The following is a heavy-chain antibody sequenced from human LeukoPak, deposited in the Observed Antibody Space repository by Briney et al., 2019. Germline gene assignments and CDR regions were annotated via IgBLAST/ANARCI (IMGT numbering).Heavy chain of an antibody. D-gene: IGHD5-24*01. CDR1: GFTFDDYT. J-gene: IGHJ4*02. CDR2: ISWDGGST. CDR3: AKGLEMATMGGGIDY. V-gene: IGHV3-43*01. Sequence: GGSLRLSCAASGFTFDDYTMHWVRQAPGKGLEWVSLISWDGGSTYYADSVKGRFTISRDNSKNSLYLQMNSLRTEDTALYYCAKGLEMATMGGGIDYWGQGTLVTVSS.